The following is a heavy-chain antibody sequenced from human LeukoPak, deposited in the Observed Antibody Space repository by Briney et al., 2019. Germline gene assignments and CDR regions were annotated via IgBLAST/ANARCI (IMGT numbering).Heavy chain of an antibody. J-gene: IGHJ4*02. D-gene: IGHD1-26*01. Sequence: SETLSLTCTVSGGSISSYYWSWIRQPPGKGLEWIGYIYYSGSTNYNPSLKSRVTISVDTSKNQFSLKLSSVTAADTAVYYRAGAVGERLRYFDYWGQGSLVTVSS. CDR1: GGSISSYY. CDR3: AGAVGERLRYFDY. CDR2: IYYSGST. V-gene: IGHV4-59*01.